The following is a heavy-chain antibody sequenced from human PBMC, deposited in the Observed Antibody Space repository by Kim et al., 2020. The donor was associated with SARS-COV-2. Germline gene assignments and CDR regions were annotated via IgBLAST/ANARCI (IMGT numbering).Heavy chain of an antibody. V-gene: IGHV1-3*01. J-gene: IGHJ4*02. CDR3: ARTVVFIAAAGTGSFDY. D-gene: IGHD6-13*01. Sequence: FQGRVTITRDTSASTAYMELSSLRSEDTAVYYCARTVVFIAAAGTGSFDYWGQGTLVTVSS.